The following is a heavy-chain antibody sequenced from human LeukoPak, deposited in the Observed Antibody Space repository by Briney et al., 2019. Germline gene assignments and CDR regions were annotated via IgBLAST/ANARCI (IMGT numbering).Heavy chain of an antibody. Sequence: PGGSLRLSCAASGFTFSSYAMSWVRQAPGKGLEWVSAISGSDGRTYYADSVKGRFTISRDNSKNTLYLQMNSLRAEDTAVYYCAKYKWFGELSNWFDPWGQGTLVTVSS. CDR1: GFTFSSYA. D-gene: IGHD3-10*01. V-gene: IGHV3-23*01. CDR3: AKYKWFGELSNWFDP. J-gene: IGHJ5*02. CDR2: ISGSDGRT.